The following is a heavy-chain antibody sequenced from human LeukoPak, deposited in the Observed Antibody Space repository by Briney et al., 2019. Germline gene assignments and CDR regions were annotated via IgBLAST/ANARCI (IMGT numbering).Heavy chain of an antibody. Sequence: ASVKVCLKAAGYSFTGYYMHWVGQARGRGLEWMGWINPNSGGTNYAQKFHGRVTMTRDTSISTAYMELSRLRSDDTAVYYCARDLTYRWMNTVTIPWGYWGQGTLVTVSS. CDR3: ARDLTYRWMNTVTIPWGY. V-gene: IGHV1-2*02. J-gene: IGHJ4*02. D-gene: IGHD4-11*01. CDR2: INPNSGGT. CDR1: GYSFTGYY.